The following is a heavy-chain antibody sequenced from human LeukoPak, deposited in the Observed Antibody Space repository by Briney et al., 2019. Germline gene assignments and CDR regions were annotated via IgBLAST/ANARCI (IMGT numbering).Heavy chain of an antibody. CDR3: TTVTHFYL. D-gene: IGHD2-15*01. CDR1: GFSFNGAW. V-gene: IGHV3-15*01. J-gene: IGHJ4*02. Sequence: PVGSLRLSCAPSGFSFNGAWMRSVREAPGERLEWIGRIQHVGVTAYAAHAKGRFTTSTDDTKARTYLQINSLSTEPTAIYYITTVTHFYLGGQGTLVTVSS. CDR2: IQHVGVT.